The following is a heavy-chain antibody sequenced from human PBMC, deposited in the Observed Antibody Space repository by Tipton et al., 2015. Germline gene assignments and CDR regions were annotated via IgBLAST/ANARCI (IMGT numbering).Heavy chain of an antibody. CDR1: GDSINRYY. Sequence: TLSLTCSVSGDSINRYYWSWIRQPPGKGLECIGYIYYTGSTHYNPSLKSRVTISVDTSKSQFFLKLSSVTAADTAVYYCARGNMDTEESHFDNWGQGTLVTVSS. CDR2: IYYTGST. V-gene: IGHV4-59*01. CDR3: ARGNMDTEESHFDN. J-gene: IGHJ4*02. D-gene: IGHD3-10*01.